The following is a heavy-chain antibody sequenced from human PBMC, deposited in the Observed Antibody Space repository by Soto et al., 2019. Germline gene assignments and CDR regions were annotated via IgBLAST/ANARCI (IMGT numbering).Heavy chain of an antibody. CDR1: GGSISSGDYY. CDR3: ASSGYSYGYNWFDP. D-gene: IGHD5-18*01. CDR2: IYYSGST. J-gene: IGHJ5*02. V-gene: IGHV4-30-4*01. Sequence: SETLSLTCAVSGGSISSGDYYWSWIRQPPGKGLEWIGYIYYSGSTYYNPSPKSRVTISVDTSKNQFSLKLSSVTAADTAVYYCASSGYSYGYNWFDPWGQGTLVTVSS.